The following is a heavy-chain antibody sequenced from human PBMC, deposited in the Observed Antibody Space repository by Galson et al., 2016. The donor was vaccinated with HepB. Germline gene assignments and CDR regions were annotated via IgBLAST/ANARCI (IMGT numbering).Heavy chain of an antibody. CDR1: GFSLSKHW. D-gene: IGHD4-23*01. CDR3: ARIAYGGNGPFDI. CDR2: IKEDGSDQ. Sequence: SLRLSCAASGFSLSKHWMNWVRQAPGKGLEWLANIKEDGSDQYYVASVKGRFTISRDNGKNSLYLQMSSLRDEDTAVYYCARIAYGGNGPFDIWGQGTMVTVSS. V-gene: IGHV3-7*03. J-gene: IGHJ3*02.